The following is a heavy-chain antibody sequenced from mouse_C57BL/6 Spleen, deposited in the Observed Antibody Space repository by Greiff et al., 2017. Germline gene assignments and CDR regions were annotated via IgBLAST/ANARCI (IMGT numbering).Heavy chain of an antibody. CDR3: AKSSGTVFDY. D-gene: IGHD4-1*01. CDR2: INPSTGGT. J-gene: IGHJ2*01. V-gene: IGHV1-42*01. CDR1: GYSFTGYY. Sequence: EVQLQESGPELVKPGASVKISCKASGYSFTGYYMNWVKQSPEKSLEWIGEINPSTGGTTYNQKFKAKATLTVDKSSSTAYMQLKSLTSEDSAVYYCAKSSGTVFDYWGQGTTLTVSS.